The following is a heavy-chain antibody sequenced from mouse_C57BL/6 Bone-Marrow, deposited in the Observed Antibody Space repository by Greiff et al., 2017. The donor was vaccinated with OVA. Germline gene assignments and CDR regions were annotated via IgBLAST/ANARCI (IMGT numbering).Heavy chain of an antibody. V-gene: IGHV14-4*01. CDR3: TTPNWDYFDY. Sequence: EVQLQQSGAELVRPGASVKLSCTASGFNIKDDYMHWVKQRPEQGLEWIGWIDPENGDTEYASKVQGKATITADTSSNTAYLQLSSLTSEDTAVYYCTTPNWDYFDYWGQGTTLTVSS. J-gene: IGHJ2*01. CDR1: GFNIKDDY. D-gene: IGHD4-1*01. CDR2: IDPENGDT.